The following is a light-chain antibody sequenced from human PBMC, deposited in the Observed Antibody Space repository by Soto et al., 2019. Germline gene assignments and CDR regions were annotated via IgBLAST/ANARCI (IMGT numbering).Light chain of an antibody. CDR1: QSVSNY. V-gene: IGKV3-11*01. Sequence: EIVLTQSPATLSLSPGESATLSCRASQSVSNYLAWYQQKPGQAPRLLIYDASNRATGIPARFSGSGSGTDFPLTISSLEPEDFAVYYCQQRSNWPPEITFGQGTRLEIK. CDR3: QQRSNWPPEIT. CDR2: DAS. J-gene: IGKJ5*01.